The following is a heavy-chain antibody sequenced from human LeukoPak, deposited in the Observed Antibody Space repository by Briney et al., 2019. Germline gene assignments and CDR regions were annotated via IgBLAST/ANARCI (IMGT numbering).Heavy chain of an antibody. CDR2: IYPGDSDT. CDR3: ARLPPNYYDSSGPAY. J-gene: IGHJ4*02. CDR1: GYSFTSYW. Sequence: GESLKISCKGSGYSFTSYWIGWVRQMPGKGLEWIGIIYPGDSDTRYSPSFQGQVTISADKSISTAYLQWSSLKASDTAMYYCARLPPNYYDSSGPAYWGQGTLVTVSS. D-gene: IGHD3-22*01. V-gene: IGHV5-51*01.